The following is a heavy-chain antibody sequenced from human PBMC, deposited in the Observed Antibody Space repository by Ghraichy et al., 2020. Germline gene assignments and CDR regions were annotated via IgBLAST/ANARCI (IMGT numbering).Heavy chain of an antibody. CDR2: IYYSGST. Sequence: SETLSLTCTVSGPFIRSHYWSWIRQPPGKGLEWIGYIYYSGSTKYNPSLKSRITISLDTSKNQFSLKLTSVTAADTAVYYCARDSTSGIPFEYWGQGTLVTVSS. J-gene: IGHJ4*02. V-gene: IGHV4-59*11. D-gene: IGHD2/OR15-2a*01. CDR1: GPFIRSHY. CDR3: ARDSTSGIPFEY.